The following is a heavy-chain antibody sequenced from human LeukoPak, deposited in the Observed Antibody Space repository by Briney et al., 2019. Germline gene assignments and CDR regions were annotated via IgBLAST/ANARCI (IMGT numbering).Heavy chain of an antibody. Sequence: WASVKVSCKASGYTFTSYAMNWVRQAPGQGLEWMGWINTNTGNPTYAQGFTGRFVFSLDTSVSTAYLQISSLKAEDTAVYYCASRVFCSSTSCSYAPNYYYYYMDVWGKGTTVTVSS. D-gene: IGHD2-2*01. CDR3: ASRVFCSSTSCSYAPNYYYYYMDV. CDR2: INTNTGNP. CDR1: GYTFTSYA. V-gene: IGHV7-4-1*02. J-gene: IGHJ6*03.